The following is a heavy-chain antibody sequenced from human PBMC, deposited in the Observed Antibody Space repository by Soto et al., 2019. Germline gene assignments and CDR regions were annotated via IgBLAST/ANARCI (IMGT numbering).Heavy chain of an antibody. CDR1: GGSISSGGYY. J-gene: IGHJ4*02. V-gene: IGHV4-31*03. CDR3: ATAPSPYSYGYFDY. Sequence: SETLSLTCTVSGGSISSGGYYWSWIRQHPGKGLEWIGYIYYSGSTYYNPSLKSRVTISVDTSKNQFSLKLSSVTAADTAVYYCATAPSPYSYGYFDYWGQGTLVTVSS. CDR2: IYYSGST. D-gene: IGHD5-18*01.